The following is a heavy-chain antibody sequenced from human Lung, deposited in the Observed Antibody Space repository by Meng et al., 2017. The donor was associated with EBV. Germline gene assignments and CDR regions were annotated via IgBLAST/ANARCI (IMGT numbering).Heavy chain of an antibody. CDR1: GFSFRNYA. CDR2: ILNDGGDE. CDR3: AKGTGVGGYRPFDD. Sequence: VQRVGVGGGVVQPGRSLRLSCAASGFSFRNYAMHWVRQAPGKGLEWVSFILNDGGDEDYADSVKGRFTISRDNSKNTLLLQMDSLRAEDTAMYYCAKGTGVGGYRPFDDWGQGTLVTVSS. V-gene: IGHV3-30*04. D-gene: IGHD5-18*01. J-gene: IGHJ4*02.